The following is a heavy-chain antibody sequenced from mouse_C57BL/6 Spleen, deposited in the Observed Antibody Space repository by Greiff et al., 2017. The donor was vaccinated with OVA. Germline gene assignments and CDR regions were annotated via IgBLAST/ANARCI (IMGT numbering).Heavy chain of an antibody. CDR1: GYTSTDYY. CDR2: IYPGSGNT. V-gene: IGHV1-76*01. J-gene: IGHJ4*01. Sequence: QVQLKESGAELVRPGASVKLSCKASGYTSTDYYIHWVKQRPGQGLEWIARIYPGSGNTYYNEKFKGKATLTADKSSSTAYMQLSRLTSEDSAVYFCARDPRDYAMDYWGQGTSVTVSS. CDR3: ARDPRDYAMDY.